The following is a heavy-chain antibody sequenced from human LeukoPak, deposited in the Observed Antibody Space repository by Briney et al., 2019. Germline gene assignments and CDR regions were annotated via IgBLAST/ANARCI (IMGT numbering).Heavy chain of an antibody. CDR1: SGSISSSSYY. CDR2: IYYSGST. J-gene: IGHJ4*02. V-gene: IGHV4-39*07. D-gene: IGHD3-22*01. CDR3: ARGDDYYDSSGYYDY. Sequence: PSETLSLTCSVSSGSISSSSYYWGWIRQPPGKGLEWIGSIYYSGSTYYNPSLKSRVTISVDTSKNQFSLKLSSVTAADTAVYYCARGDDYYDSSGYYDYWGQGTLVTVSS.